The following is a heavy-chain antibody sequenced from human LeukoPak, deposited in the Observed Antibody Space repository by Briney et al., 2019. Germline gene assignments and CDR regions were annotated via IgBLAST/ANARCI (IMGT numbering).Heavy chain of an antibody. J-gene: IGHJ4*02. D-gene: IGHD4-11*01. CDR3: ARDIGRMTTDYYFDY. V-gene: IGHV3-11*01. Sequence: GGSLRLSCAASGFTFSDYYMSWIRQAPGKGLEWVSHISSSNAIMYYADSVKGRFTISREKAKNSLYLQMSSLRAEDTAVYYCARDIGRMTTDYYFDYWGQGTLVSVPS. CDR1: GFTFSDYY. CDR2: ISSSNAIM.